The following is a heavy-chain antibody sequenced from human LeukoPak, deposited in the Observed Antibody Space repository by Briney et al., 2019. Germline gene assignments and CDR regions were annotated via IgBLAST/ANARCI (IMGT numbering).Heavy chain of an antibody. V-gene: IGHV4-59*01. CDR2: IYYSGST. CDR1: GGSISTYY. Sequence: SETLSLTCTVSGGSISTYYWSWTRQPPGKGLEWIGYIYYSGSTNYNPSLKSRVIISVDTSKNQFSLKLSSVTAADTAVYYCARGIVGPSYYFDYWGQGTLVTVSS. J-gene: IGHJ4*02. CDR3: ARGIVGPSYYFDY. D-gene: IGHD1-26*01.